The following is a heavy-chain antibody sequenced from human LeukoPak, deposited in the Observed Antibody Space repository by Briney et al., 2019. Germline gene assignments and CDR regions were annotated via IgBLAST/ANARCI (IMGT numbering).Heavy chain of an antibody. CDR2: IYTSGST. J-gene: IGHJ5*02. V-gene: IGHV4-4*07. CDR3: ARDGHYYDSSAPTFGNWFDP. CDR1: AGSISSYY. D-gene: IGHD3-22*01. Sequence: PSETLSLTCTVAAGSISSYYGSWIRQPAGKGLEWIGRIYTSGSTNYNPSLKSRVTMSVDTSKKQFSLKLSSVTAADTAVYYCARDGHYYDSSAPTFGNWFDPWGQGTLVTVSS.